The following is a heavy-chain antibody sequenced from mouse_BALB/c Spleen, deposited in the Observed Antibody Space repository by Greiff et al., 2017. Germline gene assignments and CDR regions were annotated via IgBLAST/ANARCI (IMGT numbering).Heavy chain of an antibody. J-gene: IGHJ4*01. D-gene: IGHD1-1*01. CDR1: GFTFSSYT. Sequence: EVQGVESGGGLVQPGGSLKLSCAASGFTFSSYTMSWVRQTPEKRLEWVAYISNGGGSTYYPDTVKGRFTISRDNAKNTLYLQMSSLKSEDTAMYYCARRSYYGSPHYAMDYWGQGTSVTVSS. CDR3: ARRSYYGSPHYAMDY. V-gene: IGHV5-12-2*01. CDR2: ISNGGGST.